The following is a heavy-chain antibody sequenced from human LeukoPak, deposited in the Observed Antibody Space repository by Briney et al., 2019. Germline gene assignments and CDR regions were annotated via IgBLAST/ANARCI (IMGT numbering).Heavy chain of an antibody. D-gene: IGHD3-16*02. V-gene: IGHV4-59*08. CDR1: GGSISSYY. Sequence: SETLSLTCTVSGGSISSYYWSWIRQPPGKGLEWIGYIYYSGSTNYNPSLKSRVTISVDTSKNQFSLKLNSVTAADRAMYYCASRGNYRSYFFDSWGQGTVVTVSS. CDR3: ASRGNYRSYFFDS. J-gene: IGHJ4*02. CDR2: IYYSGST.